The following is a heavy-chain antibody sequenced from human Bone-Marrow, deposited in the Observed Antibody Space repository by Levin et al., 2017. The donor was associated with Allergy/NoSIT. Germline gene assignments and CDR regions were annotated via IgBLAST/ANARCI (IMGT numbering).Heavy chain of an antibody. CDR2: IYYSGST. CDR3: ARRADYYYDYGLDV. J-gene: IGHJ6*02. Sequence: SQTLSLTCSVSGGSVSSSRHYWVWIRQPPGKGLEWIGHIYYSGSTYYDPSLKSRVAISVDTSKNQFSLKLSSVTAADTAVYFCARRADYYYDYGLDVWGQGTTVTVSS. V-gene: IGHV4-39*01. CDR1: GGSVSSSRHY.